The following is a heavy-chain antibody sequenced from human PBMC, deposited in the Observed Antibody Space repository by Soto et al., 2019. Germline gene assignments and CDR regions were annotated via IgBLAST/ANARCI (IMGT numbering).Heavy chain of an antibody. D-gene: IGHD2-15*01. CDR3: AKDFAVCSGGSCLYYYYGMDV. V-gene: IGHV3-9*01. CDR1: GFTFDDYA. J-gene: IGHJ6*02. Sequence: SLRLSCAASGFTFDDYAMHWVRQAPGKGLEWVSGISWNSGSIGYADSVKGRFTISRDNAKNSLYLQMNSLRAEDTALYYCAKDFAVCSGGSCLYYYYGMDVWGQGTTVTVSS. CDR2: ISWNSGSI.